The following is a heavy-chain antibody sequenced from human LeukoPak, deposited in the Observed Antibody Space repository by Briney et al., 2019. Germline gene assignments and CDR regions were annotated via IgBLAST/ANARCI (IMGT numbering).Heavy chain of an antibody. D-gene: IGHD1/OR15-1a*01. Sequence: GGSLRLSCAASGFTFSNAWMSWVRQAPGKGLEWVGRIKSKTDGGTTDYAAPVKGRFTILRDDSKNTLYLQMNSLKTEDTAVYYCTTASKTPNNYYYYGMDVWGQGTTVTVSS. CDR1: GFTFSNAW. V-gene: IGHV3-15*01. CDR3: TTASKTPNNYYYYGMDV. CDR2: IKSKTDGGTT. J-gene: IGHJ6*02.